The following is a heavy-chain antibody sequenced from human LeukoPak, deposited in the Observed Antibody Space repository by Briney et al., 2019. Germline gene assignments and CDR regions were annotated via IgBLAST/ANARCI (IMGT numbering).Heavy chain of an antibody. CDR2: IRYDGSNK. CDR3: ARAGGLWDAFDI. CDR1: GFTFSSYG. V-gene: IGHV3-30*02. Sequence: GGSLRLSCAASGFTFSSYGMHWVRQAPGKGLEWVAFIRYDGSNKYYADSVKGRFTISRDNTKNSLYLQLNSLRAEDTAVYYCARAGGLWDAFDIWGQGTMVTVSS. D-gene: IGHD2-21*01. J-gene: IGHJ3*02.